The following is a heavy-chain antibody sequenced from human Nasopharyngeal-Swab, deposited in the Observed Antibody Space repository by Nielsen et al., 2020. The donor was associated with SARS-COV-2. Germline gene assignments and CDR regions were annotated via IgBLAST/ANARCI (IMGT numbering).Heavy chain of an antibody. D-gene: IGHD4-17*01. CDR3: ARRSTVTTYIYYGMDV. J-gene: IGHJ6*02. Sequence: GESLKISCKGSVDSFTNFWINWVRHTPGKGLEWMGRIDPSDSYTNYSPSFEGHVTISVDKSVSTAYLQWSSLKASDTAMYYCARRSTVTTYIYYGMDVGGQGTTVTVSS. CDR2: IDPSDSYT. V-gene: IGHV5-10-1*01. CDR1: VDSFTNFW.